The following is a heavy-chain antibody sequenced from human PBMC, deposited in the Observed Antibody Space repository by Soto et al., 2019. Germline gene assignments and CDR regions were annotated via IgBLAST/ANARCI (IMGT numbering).Heavy chain of an antibody. CDR2: MNPNSGNT. J-gene: IGHJ4*02. CDR1: GYTFTSHD. V-gene: IGHV1-8*01. CDR3: ARWDYGVYARFDY. D-gene: IGHD4-17*01. Sequence: QVQLVQSGAEVKKSGASVKVSCKASGYTFTSHDINWVRQASGQGLEWMGWMNPNSGNTGYAQKFQGRVTMTRNTSISNAYTELSSLRSEATAVYYCARWDYGVYARFDYWGQGTLVTVSS.